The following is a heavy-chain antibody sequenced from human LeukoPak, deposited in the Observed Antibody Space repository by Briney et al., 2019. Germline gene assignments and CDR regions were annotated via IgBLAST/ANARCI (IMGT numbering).Heavy chain of an antibody. CDR3: ARVRSAAATNAFDY. CDR1: GGSISGHY. CDR2: ITVGRT. Sequence: SETLSLTCTVSGGSISGHYWSWIRQPPGRGLEWIGYITVGRTNYNPSLKSRVTMSVDTSKNQFSLQLSSVTAAVTAVYYCARVRSAAATNAFDYCGQGTLVTVSS. J-gene: IGHJ4*02. D-gene: IGHD6-13*01. V-gene: IGHV4-59*11.